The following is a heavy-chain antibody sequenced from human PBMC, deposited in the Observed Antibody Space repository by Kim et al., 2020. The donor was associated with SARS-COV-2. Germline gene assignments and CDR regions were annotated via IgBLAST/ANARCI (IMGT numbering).Heavy chain of an antibody. CDR2: MKPDGSER. J-gene: IGHJ5*02. D-gene: IGHD6-19*01. CDR1: GFSFSSYW. V-gene: IGHV3-7*01. Sequence: GGSLRLSCAASGFSFSSYWMTWVRQAPGKGLEWLANMKPDGSERYYVGSVKGRFTISRDNAKSTVFLQMDSLRAEDTALYYCAKTGGGWAPIRSWGRGTLVIVSS. CDR3: AKTGGGWAPIRS.